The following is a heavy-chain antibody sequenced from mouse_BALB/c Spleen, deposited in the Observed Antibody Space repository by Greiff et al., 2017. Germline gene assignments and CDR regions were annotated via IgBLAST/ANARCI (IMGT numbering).Heavy chain of an antibody. D-gene: IGHD1-1*01. Sequence: EVMLVESGGGLVKPGGSLKLSCAASGFTFSSYAMSWVRQTPEKRLEWVATISSGGSYTYYPDSVKGRFTISRDNAKNTLYLQMSSLKSEDTAMYYCTRDSPYGSSYWFAYWGQGTLVTVSA. V-gene: IGHV5-6-4*01. CDR2: ISSGGSYT. CDR1: GFTFSSYA. J-gene: IGHJ3*01. CDR3: TRDSPYGSSYWFAY.